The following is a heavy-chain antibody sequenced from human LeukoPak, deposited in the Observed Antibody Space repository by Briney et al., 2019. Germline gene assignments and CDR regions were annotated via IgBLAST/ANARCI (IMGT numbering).Heavy chain of an antibody. CDR1: GGTFSSYA. J-gene: IGHJ6*03. V-gene: IGHV1-69*05. CDR2: IIPIFGTA. CDR3: ATSSDPSYLFSYYYYIHV. D-gene: IGHD3-9*01. Sequence: ASVTVSCKASGGTFSSYAISWVRQAPGQGLEWMGGIIPIFGTANYAQTFQGRVTITTDKSTSTAYMELSSLRAEDKAGYYLATSSDPSYLFSYYYYIHVWGKGTTVTVSS.